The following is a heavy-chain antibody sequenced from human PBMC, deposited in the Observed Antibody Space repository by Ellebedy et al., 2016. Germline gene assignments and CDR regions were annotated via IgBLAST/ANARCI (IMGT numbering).Heavy chain of an antibody. J-gene: IGHJ6*02. CDR3: ARDVIRGHGMDV. V-gene: IGHV3-21*01. CDR2: ISSSSSYI. CDR1: GFTFSSYS. Sequence: GGSLRLXCAASGFTFSSYSMNWVRQAPGKGLEWVSSISSSSSYIYYADSVKGRFTISRDNSKNTLYLQMNSLRAEDTAVYYCARDVIRGHGMDVWGQGTTVTVSS. D-gene: IGHD3-16*02.